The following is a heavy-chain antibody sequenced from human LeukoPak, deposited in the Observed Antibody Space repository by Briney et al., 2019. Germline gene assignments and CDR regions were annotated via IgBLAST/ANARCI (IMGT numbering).Heavy chain of an antibody. CDR2: IYYSGST. J-gene: IGHJ4*02. Sequence: SSETLSLTCTVSGGSFSSSSYYWGWIRQPPGKGLEWIGSIYYSGSTYYNPSLKSRVTISVDTSKNQFSLKLSSVTAADTAVYYCAGNPAGYSSSWFDYWGQGTLVTVSS. CDR3: AGNPAGYSSSWFDY. CDR1: GGSFSSSSYY. D-gene: IGHD6-13*01. V-gene: IGHV4-39*01.